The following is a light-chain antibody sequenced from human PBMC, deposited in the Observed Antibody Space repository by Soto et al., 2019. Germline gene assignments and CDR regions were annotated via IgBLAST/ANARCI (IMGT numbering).Light chain of an antibody. J-gene: IGKJ4*01. CDR3: QQREDWPRA. CDR2: AAS. Sequence: EVVLTQSPGTLSLSPGERATLSCRTSQSVASSYLAWYQQKPGRAPRLLFYAASSRATGTPDRFSGSGSGTAFTLTISRLEPEDFAIYYCQQREDWPRAFGGGTKVEFK. CDR1: QSVASSY. V-gene: IGKV3D-20*02.